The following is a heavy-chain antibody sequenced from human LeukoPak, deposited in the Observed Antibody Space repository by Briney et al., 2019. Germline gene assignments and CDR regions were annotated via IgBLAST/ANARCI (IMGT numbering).Heavy chain of an antibody. J-gene: IGHJ4*02. CDR2: INPDRGGT. V-gene: IGHV1-2*02. Sequence: ASVKVSCKASGYTFTGYYIHWVRQAPGQGLEWMGWINPDRGGTYCAQKFQGRVTMTRDTSISAAYMELSRLRSDDTAVYYCARDTSGWYNYWGQGTLVTVSS. CDR1: GYTFTGYY. CDR3: ARDTSGWYNY. D-gene: IGHD6-19*01.